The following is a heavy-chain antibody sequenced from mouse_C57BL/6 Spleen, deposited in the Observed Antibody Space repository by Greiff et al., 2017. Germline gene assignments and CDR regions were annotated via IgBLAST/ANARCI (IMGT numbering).Heavy chain of an antibody. D-gene: IGHD1-1*01. Sequence: VKLQESGAELVRPGTSVKVSCKASGYAFTNYLIEWVKQRPGQGLEWIGVINPGSGGTNYNEKFKGKATLTADKSSSTAYMQLSSLTSEDSAVYFCASYYGSSYAMDYWGQGTSVTVSS. J-gene: IGHJ4*01. CDR3: ASYYGSSYAMDY. V-gene: IGHV1-54*01. CDR2: INPGSGGT. CDR1: GYAFTNYL.